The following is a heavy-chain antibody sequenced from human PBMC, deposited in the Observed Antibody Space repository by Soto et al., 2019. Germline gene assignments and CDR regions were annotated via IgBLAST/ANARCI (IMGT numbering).Heavy chain of an antibody. CDR3: SAESSSWYIFDY. CDR2: ISGSGGST. D-gene: IGHD6-13*01. V-gene: IGHV3-23*01. CDR1: GFTFSSYS. J-gene: IGHJ4*02. Sequence: GGSLRLSCEASGFTFSSYSMNWVRQAPGKGLEWVSAISGSGGSTYYADSVKGRFTISRDNSKNTLYLQMNSLRAEDTAVYYCSAESSSWYIFDYWGQGTLVTVSS.